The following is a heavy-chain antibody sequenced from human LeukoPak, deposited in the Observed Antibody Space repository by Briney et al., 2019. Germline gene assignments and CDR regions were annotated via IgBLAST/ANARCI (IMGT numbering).Heavy chain of an antibody. CDR2: ISSDGSST. CDR1: GFTFGSYW. D-gene: IGHD3-16*01. J-gene: IGHJ4*02. Sequence: GGSLRLSCAASGFTFGSYWMHWVRQAPGKGLVWVSRISSDGSSTSYADSVKGRFTISRDNAKNTLYLQMNSLRADDTAVYYCARAVRYGYGAGLGYWGQGTLVTVSS. V-gene: IGHV3-74*01. CDR3: ARAVRYGYGAGLGY.